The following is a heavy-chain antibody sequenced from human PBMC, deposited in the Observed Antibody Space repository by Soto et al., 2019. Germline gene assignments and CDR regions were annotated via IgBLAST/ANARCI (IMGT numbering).Heavy chain of an antibody. CDR1: GVSISSYY. J-gene: IGHJ4*02. CDR2: IYYSGNT. V-gene: IGHV4-59*01. D-gene: IGHD6-13*01. CDR3: ARGIGQQLPPLD. Sequence: QVQLQESGPGLVKPSETLSLTCTVSGVSISSYYWSWIRQPPGKGLEWIGYIYYSGNTNYNPSLKSRVTISIDASKNQFALELSSVTAADSSVDFCARGIGQQLPPLDWGQGTLVTVSS.